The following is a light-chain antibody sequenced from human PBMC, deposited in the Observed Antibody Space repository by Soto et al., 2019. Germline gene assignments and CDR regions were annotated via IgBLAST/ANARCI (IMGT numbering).Light chain of an antibody. CDR1: QSVGTF. CDR3: QQCYNWPQWT. J-gene: IGKJ1*01. V-gene: IGKV3-11*01. Sequence: VFTQSPGTVSLSPGERASLSCRASQSVGTFFAWYQQKPGQAPRLLIYDASNRATGIPARFSGSGSGTDFTLTISSLEPEDFALYYCQQCYNWPQWTFGQGTKVDIK. CDR2: DAS.